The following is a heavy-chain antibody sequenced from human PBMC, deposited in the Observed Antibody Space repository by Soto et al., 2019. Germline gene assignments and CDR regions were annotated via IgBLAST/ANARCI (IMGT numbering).Heavy chain of an antibody. Sequence: SVKVSCKASGGTFSSYAISWVRQAPGQGLEWMGGIIPIFGTANYAQKFQGRVTITADESTSTAYMELSSLRSEDTAVYYCASVRKIGSSWYFDYWGQGTLVTVSS. CDR2: IIPIFGTA. D-gene: IGHD6-13*01. CDR1: GGTFSSYA. J-gene: IGHJ4*02. V-gene: IGHV1-69*13. CDR3: ASVRKIGSSWYFDY.